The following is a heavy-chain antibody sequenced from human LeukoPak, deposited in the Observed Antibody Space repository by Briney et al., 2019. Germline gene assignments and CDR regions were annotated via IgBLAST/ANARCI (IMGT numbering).Heavy chain of an antibody. Sequence: PGGSLRLSCAASGFTFSSYWMSWVRQAPGKGLEWVANIKQDGSEKYYVDSVKGRFTISRDNAKNSLYLQMNSLRAEDTAVYYCAKDGTDCSSTSCYTPNWFDPWGQGTLVTVSS. J-gene: IGHJ5*02. CDR2: IKQDGSEK. D-gene: IGHD2-2*02. CDR3: AKDGTDCSSTSCYTPNWFDP. V-gene: IGHV3-7*01. CDR1: GFTFSSYW.